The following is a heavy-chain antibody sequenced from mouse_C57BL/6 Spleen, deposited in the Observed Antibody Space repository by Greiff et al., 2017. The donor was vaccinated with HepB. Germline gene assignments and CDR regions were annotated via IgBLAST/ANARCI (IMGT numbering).Heavy chain of an antibody. Sequence: VQLQQPGAELVRPGTSVKLSCKASGYTFTSYWMHWVKQRPGQGLEWIGVIDPSDSYTNYNQKFKGKATLTVDTSSSTAYMQLSSLTSEDSAVYYCARSGPLSYFDVWGTGTTVTVSS. CDR1: GYTFTSYW. CDR2: IDPSDSYT. V-gene: IGHV1-59*01. D-gene: IGHD3-2*02. J-gene: IGHJ1*03. CDR3: ARSGPLSYFDV.